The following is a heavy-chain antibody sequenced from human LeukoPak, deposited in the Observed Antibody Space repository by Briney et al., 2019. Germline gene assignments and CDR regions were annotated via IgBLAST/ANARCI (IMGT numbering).Heavy chain of an antibody. CDR2: ISGSGGST. D-gene: IGHD3-10*01. CDR1: GFTFSSYA. J-gene: IGHJ3*02. CDR3: AKDRAFSYGPGPRAPYGFDI. Sequence: GGSLRLSCAASGFTFSSYAMSWVRQAPGKGLEWVSAISGSGGSTYYADSVKGRFTISRDNSKNTMYVQMNSLRAEDTAVYYCAKDRAFSYGPGPRAPYGFDIWGQGTMVTVSS. V-gene: IGHV3-23*01.